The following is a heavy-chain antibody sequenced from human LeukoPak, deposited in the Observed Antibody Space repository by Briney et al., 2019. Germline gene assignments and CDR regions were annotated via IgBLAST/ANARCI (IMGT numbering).Heavy chain of an antibody. V-gene: IGHV1-2*02. J-gene: IGHJ6*02. Sequence: ASVKVSCKASGYTFSGYHMHWVRQAPGQGLEWMGWINPNSGGTNYAQKFQGRVTVTRDTSISTAYMELSRLRSDDTAVYYCAXXXXXTVVTPYYYGMDVWGQGTTVIVSS. CDR3: AXXXXXTVVTPYYYGMDV. D-gene: IGHD4-23*01. CDR2: INPNSGGT. CDR1: GYTFSGYH.